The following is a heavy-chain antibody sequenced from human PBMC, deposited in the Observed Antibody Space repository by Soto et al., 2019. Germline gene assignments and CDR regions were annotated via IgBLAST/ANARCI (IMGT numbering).Heavy chain of an antibody. V-gene: IGHV3-23*01. CDR3: AGRYCTNGVCYTNYYYYIDV. J-gene: IGHJ6*03. CDR1: GFTFSTYA. Sequence: GGSLRLSCAASGFTFSTYAMSWVRQAPGKGLEWVSTITTSGGNTYYADSVQGRFTISRDNSKNTLYLQMNSLRAEDTAVYYCAGRYCTNGVCYTNYYYYIDVGGKGTTVTVSS. D-gene: IGHD2-8*01. CDR2: ITTSGGNT.